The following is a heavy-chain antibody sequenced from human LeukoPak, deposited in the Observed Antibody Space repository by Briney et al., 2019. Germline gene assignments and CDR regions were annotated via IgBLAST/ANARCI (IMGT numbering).Heavy chain of an antibody. CDR3: ARIIRRDVRRYYDSSGNNWFDP. D-gene: IGHD3-22*01. Sequence: SETLSLTCAVYGGSFSGYYWSWIRQPPGKGLEWIGEINHSGSTNYNPSLKSRITISVDTSKNQFSLKLSSVTAADTAVYYCARIIRRDVRRYYDSSGNNWFDPWGQGTLVTASS. V-gene: IGHV4-34*01. CDR1: GGSFSGYY. J-gene: IGHJ5*02. CDR2: INHSGST.